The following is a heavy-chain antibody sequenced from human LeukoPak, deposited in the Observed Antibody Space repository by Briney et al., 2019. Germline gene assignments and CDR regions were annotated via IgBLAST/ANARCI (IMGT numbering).Heavy chain of an antibody. V-gene: IGHV4-4*07. J-gene: IGHJ4*02. Sequence: SETLSLTCTVSGGSISGYYWSWIRQPAERGLEWIGRIYSSGYTNYNPSLKSRVTMSVDTSKNQFSLKLSSVTAADTAVYYCARGEHDFDSWGQGTLVTVSS. CDR2: IYSSGYT. CDR1: GGSISGYY. CDR3: ARGEHDFDS. D-gene: IGHD1/OR15-1a*01.